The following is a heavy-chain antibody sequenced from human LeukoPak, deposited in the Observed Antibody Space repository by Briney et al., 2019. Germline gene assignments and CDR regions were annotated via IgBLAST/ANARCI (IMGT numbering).Heavy chain of an antibody. Sequence: GRSLRLSCAASGFSFSNYAMSWVRQAPGKGLEWVSGVTSGGGHIYYADFVKGRFTISRDDSKNTLFLQMDSLRVEDTAVYYCVTGDPIWFDPWGQGTLVTVSS. CDR3: VTGDPIWFDP. J-gene: IGHJ5*02. V-gene: IGHV3-23*01. D-gene: IGHD3-10*01. CDR2: VTSGGGHI. CDR1: GFSFSNYA.